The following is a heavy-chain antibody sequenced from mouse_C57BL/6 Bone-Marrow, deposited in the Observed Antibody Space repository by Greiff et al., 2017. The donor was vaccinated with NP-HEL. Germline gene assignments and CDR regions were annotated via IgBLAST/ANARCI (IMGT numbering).Heavy chain of an antibody. V-gene: IGHV1-72*01. J-gene: IGHJ2*01. D-gene: IGHD1-1*01. CDR1: CSTFPLYF. CDR2: LSPHRFVT. Sequence: QVQLQQPGAELVPPGASVQLSCKASCSTFPLYFLPFVTPMPCRCLSFICSLSPHRFVTMYNEKFKSKATLTVDKPYRTAYMQLSSLTSEDSAVYYCARLGLYYGSSFYFDYWGQGTTLTVSS. CDR3: ARLGLYYGSSFYFDY.